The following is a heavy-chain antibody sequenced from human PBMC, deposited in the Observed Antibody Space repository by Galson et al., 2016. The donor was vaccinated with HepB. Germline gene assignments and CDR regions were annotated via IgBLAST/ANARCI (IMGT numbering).Heavy chain of an antibody. Sequence: SVKVSCKASGYTFTTYGITWVRQAPGQGLEWKGWTSGYGGNTRPSQNCQDRVIMTTDTFTSTAYLELRSLRSDDTAVYYGARAYGDFGYFDYWGQGTQGSVS. V-gene: IGHV1-18*01. CDR3: ARAYGDFGYFDY. CDR1: GYTFTTYG. CDR2: TSGYGGNT. D-gene: IGHD4-17*01. J-gene: IGHJ4*02.